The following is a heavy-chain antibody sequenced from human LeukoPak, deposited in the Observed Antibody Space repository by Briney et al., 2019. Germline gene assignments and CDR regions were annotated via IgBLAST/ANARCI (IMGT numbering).Heavy chain of an antibody. D-gene: IGHD3-10*01. J-gene: IGHJ4*02. CDR3: ARGGWDYYGSALFDY. CDR1: GFTFSSYG. Sequence: PGGSLRLSCAASGFTFSSYGMHWVRQAPGKGLEWVAVIWYDGSNKYYADSVKGRFTISRDNSKNTLYLQMNSLRVEDTAVYYCARGGWDYYGSALFDYWGQGTLVTVSS. V-gene: IGHV3-33*01. CDR2: IWYDGSNK.